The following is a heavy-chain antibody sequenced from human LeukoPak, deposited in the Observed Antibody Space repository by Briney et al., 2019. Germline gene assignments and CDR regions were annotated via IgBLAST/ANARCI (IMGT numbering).Heavy chain of an antibody. CDR3: ARVEGGRVVVSLLSFDY. D-gene: IGHD3-3*01. J-gene: IGHJ4*02. Sequence: ASVKVSCKASGYTFTSYGISWVRQAPGQGLEWMGWISAYNGNTNYAQKLQGRVTMTTDTSTSTAYMELRSLRSDDTAVYYCARVEGGRVVVSLLSFDYWGQGTLVTVSS. CDR1: GYTFTSYG. CDR2: ISAYNGNT. V-gene: IGHV1-18*01.